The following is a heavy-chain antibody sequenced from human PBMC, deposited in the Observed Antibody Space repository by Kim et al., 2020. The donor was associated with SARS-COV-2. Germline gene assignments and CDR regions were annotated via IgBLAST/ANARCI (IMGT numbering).Heavy chain of an antibody. D-gene: IGHD3-9*01. CDR2: IWYDGSNK. CDR3: VSTANTYYDILTGYSDLGAFDI. Sequence: GSLRLSCAASGFTFSSYGMHWVRQAPGKGLEWVAVIWYDGSNKYYADSVKGRFTISRDNSKNTLYLQMNSLRAEETAVYYCVSTANTYYDILTGYSDLGAFDIWGQGTMVTVSS. V-gene: IGHV3-33*01. J-gene: IGHJ3*02. CDR1: GFTFSSYG.